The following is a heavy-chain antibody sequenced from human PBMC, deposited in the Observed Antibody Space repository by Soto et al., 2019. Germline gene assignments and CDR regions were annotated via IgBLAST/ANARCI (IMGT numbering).Heavy chain of an antibody. D-gene: IGHD3-3*01. J-gene: IGHJ6*02. CDR2: IDPSDSYT. V-gene: IGHV5-10-1*01. CDR3: ATERITIFGVVTV. CDR1: GYSFTSYW. Sequence: PGESLKSSCKGSGYSFTSYWISWVRQMPGKGLEWMGRIDPSDSYTNYSPSFQGHVTISADKSISTAYLQWSSLKASDTAMYYCATERITIFGVVTVWGQGTTVTVSS.